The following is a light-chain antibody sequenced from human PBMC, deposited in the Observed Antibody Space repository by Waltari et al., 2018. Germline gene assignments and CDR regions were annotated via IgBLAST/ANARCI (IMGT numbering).Light chain of an antibody. CDR2: DAS. CDR3: QQYNNWPRT. J-gene: IGKJ1*01. V-gene: IGKV3-15*01. Sequence: EIVMTQSPATLSVSPGGRATLSCKASQSVSSNLAWYQQKPGQAPRPLIYDASTRGTGIPARFSGSGSGTEFTLTISSLQSEDFAVYYCQQYNNWPRTFGQGTKVEIK. CDR1: QSVSSN.